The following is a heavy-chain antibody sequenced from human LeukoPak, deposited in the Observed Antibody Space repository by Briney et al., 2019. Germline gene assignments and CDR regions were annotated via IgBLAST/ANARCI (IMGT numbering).Heavy chain of an antibody. V-gene: IGHV4-39*01. Sequence: PSETLSLTCTVSGGSISSSSYYWGWIRQPPGKGLEWIGSIYYSGSTYYNPSLKSRVTISVDTSKNQFSLKLSSVTAADTAVYYCARFVPRRRPYYYGSGSYPGALDYWGQGTLVTVSS. CDR1: GGSISSSSYY. D-gene: IGHD3-10*01. CDR3: ARFVPRRRPYYYGSGSYPGALDY. CDR2: IYYSGST. J-gene: IGHJ4*02.